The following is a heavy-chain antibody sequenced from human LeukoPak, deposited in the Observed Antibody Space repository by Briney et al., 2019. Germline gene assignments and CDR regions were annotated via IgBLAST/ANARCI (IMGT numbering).Heavy chain of an antibody. V-gene: IGHV4-4*07. CDR2: IYTSGST. CDR1: GGSISSYY. J-gene: IGHJ6*03. Sequence: SETLSLTCTVSGGSISSYYWSWIRQPAGKGLEWIGRIYTSGSTNYSPSLKSRVTMSVDTSKNQFSLKLSSVTAADTAVYYCAREQGVPAAMELRYYYYMDVWGKGTTVTVSS. D-gene: IGHD2-2*01. CDR3: AREQGVPAAMELRYYYYMDV.